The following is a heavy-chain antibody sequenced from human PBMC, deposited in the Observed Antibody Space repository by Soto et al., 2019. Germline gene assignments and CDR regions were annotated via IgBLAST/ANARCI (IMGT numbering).Heavy chain of an antibody. D-gene: IGHD5-12*01. CDR1: GFTFSSYA. J-gene: IGHJ4*02. CDR2: ISGSGGST. V-gene: IGHV3-23*01. Sequence: PGGSLRLTCAASGFTFSSYAMSWVRQSPGKGLEWVSAISGSGGSTKNANSVKGRLTISSDNTTKTLYLQMNSLRAEDTTVYYCAKTPGGYEDEAYYFDYWGQGTLVTVSS. CDR3: AKTPGGYEDEAYYFDY.